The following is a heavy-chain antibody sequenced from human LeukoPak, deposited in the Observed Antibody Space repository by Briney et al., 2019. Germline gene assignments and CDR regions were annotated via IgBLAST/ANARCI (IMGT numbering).Heavy chain of an antibody. CDR1: GFAFSNYG. J-gene: IGHJ5*02. Sequence: GGSLRLSCAASGFAFSNYGIYWVRQAPGKGLEWVALISNDGSDKYSADSVKGRFTISRDNSKNTVYLQMNSLRPDDTAVYYCAKARRIQLWLSWGQGTLVTVSS. CDR2: ISNDGSDK. D-gene: IGHD5-18*01. V-gene: IGHV3-30*18. CDR3: AKARRIQLWLS.